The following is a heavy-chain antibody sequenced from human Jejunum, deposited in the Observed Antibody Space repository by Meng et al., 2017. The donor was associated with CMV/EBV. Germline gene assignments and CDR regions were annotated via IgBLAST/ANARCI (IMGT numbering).Heavy chain of an antibody. CDR2: THYSGNT. Sequence: QRRRRGSGQARGSAARTVSLTCLFSWASEIPSSYYWDWIRHHPAEGLGWCVGTHYSGNTDYNESLKSRVTISVDTSKTQFSLSLNSVSAGDAAVYFCARDRFSDTRGYFFGIGYWGQGTLVTVSS. J-gene: IGHJ4*02. CDR3: ARDRFSDTRGYFFGIGY. CDR1: WASEIPSSYY. D-gene: IGHD3-22*01. V-gene: IGHV4-39*07.